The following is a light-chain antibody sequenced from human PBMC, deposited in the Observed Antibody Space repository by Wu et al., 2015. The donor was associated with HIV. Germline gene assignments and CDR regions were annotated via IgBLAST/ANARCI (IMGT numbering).Light chain of an antibody. CDR1: HTFGSW. V-gene: IGKV1-5*03. CDR2: KAS. J-gene: IGKJ4*01. CDR3: QQYYTYPLI. Sequence: DIQMTQSPSSLSASVGDRVTITCRASHTFGSWVAWFQQKPGKAPRLLIYKASTLESGVPSRFSGSESGTEFALTINSLQPDDFATYYCQQYYTYPLIFGGGTKVEIK.